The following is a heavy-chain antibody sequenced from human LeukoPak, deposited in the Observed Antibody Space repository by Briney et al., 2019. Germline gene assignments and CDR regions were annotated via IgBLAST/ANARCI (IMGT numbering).Heavy chain of an antibody. Sequence: GGSLRLSCAASGFTFNNYWLNWVRQAPGKGLERVANIQQDGSEKYYVDSVKGRFTISRDNARNSLYLQMNSLRAEDTAVYYCARDRVTTSSWPRVEYHYMDVWGKGTTVTISS. CDR1: GFTFNNYW. J-gene: IGHJ6*03. CDR2: IQQDGSEK. CDR3: ARDRVTTSSWPRVEYHYMDV. V-gene: IGHV3-7*01. D-gene: IGHD4-11*01.